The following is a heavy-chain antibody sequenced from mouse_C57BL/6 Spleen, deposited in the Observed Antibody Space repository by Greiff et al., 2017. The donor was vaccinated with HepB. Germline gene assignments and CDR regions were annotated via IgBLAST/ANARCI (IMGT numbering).Heavy chain of an antibody. J-gene: IGHJ1*03. D-gene: IGHD1-1*02. Sequence: QVQLKQSGPELVKPGDSVKISCKASGYAFSSSWMNWVKQRPGKGLEWIGRIYPGGGDTNYNGKLKGKSTLTADKSSSTAYMQLSSLTCEDSAVYFCAREGVARDGSFDVWGTGTTVTVSS. CDR1: GYAFSSSW. CDR3: AREGVARDGSFDV. V-gene: IGHV1-82*01. CDR2: IYPGGGDT.